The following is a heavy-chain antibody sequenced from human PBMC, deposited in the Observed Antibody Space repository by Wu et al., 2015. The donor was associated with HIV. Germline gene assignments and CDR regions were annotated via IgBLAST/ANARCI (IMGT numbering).Heavy chain of an antibody. D-gene: IGHD3-22*01. V-gene: IGHV1-69*05. J-gene: IGHJ4*02. CDR2: ITPIFQTA. Sequence: QVQLVQSGAEVKKPGSSVKVSCKGSGGTFSSYAISWVRQAPGQGLEWMGGITPIFQTAKYAQKFQGRVTITRDESTSTAYMEVSSLRSDDTAVYYCARDIKYDFDNSGYLTFDFWGQGALVTVSS. CDR3: ARDIKYDFDNSGYLTFDF. CDR1: GGTFSSYA.